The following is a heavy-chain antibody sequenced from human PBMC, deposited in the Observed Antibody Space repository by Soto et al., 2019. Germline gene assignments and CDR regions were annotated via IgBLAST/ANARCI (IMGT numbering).Heavy chain of an antibody. CDR2: ISGSGGAT. CDR3: VKDYHDDSLTGYRPFDY. CDR1: GFTFRNYA. Sequence: EVQVLESGGGLVQPGGSLRLSCAASGFTFRNYAMSWVRQAPGKGLEWVSSISGSGGATHHADSVQGRFTISRDNSENTLYLQMNSLRAEDTAQYYCVKDYHDDSLTGYRPFDYWGQGTLVIVSS. V-gene: IGHV3-23*01. D-gene: IGHD3-9*01. J-gene: IGHJ4*02.